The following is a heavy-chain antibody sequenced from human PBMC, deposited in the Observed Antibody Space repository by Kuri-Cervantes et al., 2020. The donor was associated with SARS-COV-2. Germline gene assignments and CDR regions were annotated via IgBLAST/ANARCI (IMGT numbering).Heavy chain of an antibody. CDR2: LDTNGHT. Sequence: GSLRLSCTVSGASMDNSYWSWIRQPPGKGLEWIGYLDTNGHTNYSPSLKLRVSMSVDSTSEQFSLRLTSVTAADTAVYYCARGSAWRAFWGQGTLVTVSS. D-gene: IGHD3-10*01. V-gene: IGHV4-4*09. J-gene: IGHJ4*02. CDR3: ARGSAWRAF. CDR1: GASMDNSY.